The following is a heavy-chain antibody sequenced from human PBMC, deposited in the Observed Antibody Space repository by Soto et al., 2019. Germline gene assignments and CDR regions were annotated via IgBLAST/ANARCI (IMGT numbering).Heavy chain of an antibody. D-gene: IGHD2-15*01. CDR3: ATWLRRRADIGNYYYGMDV. J-gene: IGHJ6*02. V-gene: IGHV1-69*12. CDR1: GGTFSDFA. Sequence: QVQLVQSGAEVKNPGSSMKVSCKASGGTFSDFAFSWVRQAPGQGLEWLGGIMPIFGRPDYAQKCRGRFTITADEITSTAYVELRSLTSEDTAIYYCATWLRRRADIGNYYYGMDVWGQGSTVTVS. CDR2: IMPIFGRP.